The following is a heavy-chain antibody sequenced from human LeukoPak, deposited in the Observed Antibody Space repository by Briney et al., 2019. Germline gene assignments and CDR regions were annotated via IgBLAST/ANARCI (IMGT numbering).Heavy chain of an antibody. CDR1: RLTFNSNA. Sequence: GGSLRLACVVSRLTFNSNAMYWVRQAPGKGLEWVSGISVSGGSEYYADSVKGRFSVSRDNSKHTVYLQMNSLRAEDTAVYFCASHAHDYDSSGYFDSWGQGALVTVSS. CDR3: ASHAHDYDSSGYFDS. D-gene: IGHD3-22*01. V-gene: IGHV3-23*01. J-gene: IGHJ4*02. CDR2: ISVSGGSE.